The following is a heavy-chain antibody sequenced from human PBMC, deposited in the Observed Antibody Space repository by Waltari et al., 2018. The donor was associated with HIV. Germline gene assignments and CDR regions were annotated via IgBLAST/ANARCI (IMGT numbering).Heavy chain of an antibody. Sequence: VQLVEPGGGLVQPGGYLSSSCAARGFHFSSYLMSGVRQAPGKGLEWVANIKQDGSEKYYVDSVNGRFTISRDNAENSLYLQMNSLRAEDTAVYYCARGGFYGSGSKVNWGQGTLVTVSS. CDR3: ARGGFYGSGSKVN. V-gene: IGHV3-7*04. J-gene: IGHJ4*02. CDR2: IKQDGSEK. CDR1: GFHFSSYL. D-gene: IGHD3-10*01.